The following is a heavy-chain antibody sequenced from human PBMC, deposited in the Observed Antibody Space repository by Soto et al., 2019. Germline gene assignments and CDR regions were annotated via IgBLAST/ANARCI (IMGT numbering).Heavy chain of an antibody. CDR3: ASPTVTRHAFDI. D-gene: IGHD4-17*01. J-gene: IGHJ3*02. CDR2: IIPILGIA. CDR1: GGTFSSYT. V-gene: IGHV1-69*02. Sequence: QVQLVQSGAEVKKAGSSVKVSCKASGGTFSSYTISWVRQAPGQGLEWMGRIIPILGIANYAQKFQGRVTITADKSTSTAYMELSSLRSEDTAVYYCASPTVTRHAFDIWGQGTMVTVSS.